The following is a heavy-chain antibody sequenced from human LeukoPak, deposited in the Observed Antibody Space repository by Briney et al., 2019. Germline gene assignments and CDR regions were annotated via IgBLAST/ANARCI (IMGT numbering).Heavy chain of an antibody. V-gene: IGHV1-2*02. J-gene: IGHJ4*02. D-gene: IGHD6-19*01. CDR3: ARWRHSGWYGDY. Sequence: ASVKVSCEAPGYTFTGYYMHWVRQAPGQGLEWMGWINPNSGGTNYAQKFQGRVTMTRDTSISTAYMELSRLRSDDTAVYYCARWRHSGWYGDYWGQGTLVTVSS. CDR2: INPNSGGT. CDR1: GYTFTGYY.